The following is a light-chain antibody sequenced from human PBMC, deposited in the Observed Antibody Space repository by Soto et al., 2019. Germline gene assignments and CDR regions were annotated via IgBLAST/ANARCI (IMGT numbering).Light chain of an antibody. CDR3: QVYGRSPLMYT. J-gene: IGKJ2*01. CDR2: GAS. CDR1: QSVTSDF. Sequence: EIVLTQSPGTLSLSPGERATLSCRASQSVTSDFLAWYQQKPGQAPRLLIYGASSRAAGVPDRFTGSGSGTHFTLTITRLEPEDFAVSYCQVYGRSPLMYTFGQGTKLGVK. V-gene: IGKV3-20*01.